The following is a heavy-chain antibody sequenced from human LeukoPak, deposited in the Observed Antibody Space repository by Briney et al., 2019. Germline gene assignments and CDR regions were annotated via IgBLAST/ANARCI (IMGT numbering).Heavy chain of an antibody. CDR3: ARVSPFLTGYYPDHDAFDI. CDR1: GGSISSSSYY. CDR2: IYYSGST. Sequence: SETLSLTCTVSGGSISSSSYYWGWLRQPPGKGLEWIGSIYYSGSTYYNPSLKSRVTISVDTSKNQFSLKLSSVTAADTAVYYCARVSPFLTGYYPDHDAFDIWGQGTMVTVSS. D-gene: IGHD3-9*01. J-gene: IGHJ3*02. V-gene: IGHV4-39*07.